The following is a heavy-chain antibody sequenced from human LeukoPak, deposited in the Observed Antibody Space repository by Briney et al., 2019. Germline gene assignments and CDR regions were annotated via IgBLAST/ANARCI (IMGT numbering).Heavy chain of an antibody. CDR3: IRDFRSADL. CDR1: GFTFSSYW. J-gene: IGHJ5*02. Sequence: GGSLRLSCAASGFTFSSYWMRWVRQAPGKGLEWVAVISYDGSNKYYADSVKGRFTISRDNAKNTVYLEMNSLSVEDTATYYCIRDFRSADLWGQGTLVTVTS. V-gene: IGHV3-30-3*01. CDR2: ISYDGSNK.